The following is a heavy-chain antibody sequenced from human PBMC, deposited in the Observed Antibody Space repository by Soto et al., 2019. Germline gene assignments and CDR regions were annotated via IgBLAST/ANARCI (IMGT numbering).Heavy chain of an antibody. CDR2: IFPADSDT. V-gene: IGHV5-51*01. CDR1: GYSFTNSW. CDR3: TRLAAAGAEWLDH. Sequence: RGESLKISCRASGYSFTNSWIAWVRQMPGKGLESMGIIFPADSDTRYSPSFQGQVTISADTSINTAYLQWTSLKASDTAMYYCTRLAAAGAEWLDHWGQGTLVTVSS. J-gene: IGHJ1*01. D-gene: IGHD6-13*01.